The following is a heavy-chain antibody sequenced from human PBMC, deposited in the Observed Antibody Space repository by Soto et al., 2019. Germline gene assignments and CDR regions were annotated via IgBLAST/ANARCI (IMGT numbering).Heavy chain of an antibody. Sequence: XSVKVSCKASVYTFTSYYMHWVRQAPGQGLEWMGIINPSGGSTSYAQKFQGRVTMTRDTSTSTVYMELSGLRSEDTAVYYCAREYNWNYPYGMEVWGKGTTVTSPQ. CDR1: VYTFTSYY. V-gene: IGHV1-46*01. CDR3: AREYNWNYPYGMEV. CDR2: INPSGGST. J-gene: IGHJ6*04. D-gene: IGHD1-7*01.